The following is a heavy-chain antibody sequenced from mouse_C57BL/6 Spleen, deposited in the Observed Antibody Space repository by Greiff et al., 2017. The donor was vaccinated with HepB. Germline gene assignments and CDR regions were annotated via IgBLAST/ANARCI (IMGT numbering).Heavy chain of an antibody. J-gene: IGHJ1*03. Sequence: VQLQQSGAELARPGASVKLSCKASGYTFTSYGISWVKQRTGQGLEWIGEIYPRSGNTYYNEKFKGKATLTADKSSSTAYMELRSLTSEDSAVYFCARSRGIYYGSSYEYFDVWGTGTTVTVSS. CDR2: IYPRSGNT. V-gene: IGHV1-81*01. CDR1: GYTFTSYG. CDR3: ARSRGIYYGSSYEYFDV. D-gene: IGHD1-1*01.